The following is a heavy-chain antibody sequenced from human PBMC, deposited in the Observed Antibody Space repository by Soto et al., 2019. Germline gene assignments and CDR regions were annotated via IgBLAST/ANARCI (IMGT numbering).Heavy chain of an antibody. J-gene: IGHJ4*02. D-gene: IGHD2-2*02. Sequence: GESLKISCKGSGYSFTSYWIGWVRQMPGKGLEWMGIIYPGDSDTRYSPSFQGQVTISADKSISTAYLQWSSLKASDTAMYYCARLQADIVVVPAAISQVSDFDYWGQGTLVTVSS. CDR2: IYPGDSDT. CDR1: GYSFTSYW. V-gene: IGHV5-51*01. CDR3: ARLQADIVVVPAAISQVSDFDY.